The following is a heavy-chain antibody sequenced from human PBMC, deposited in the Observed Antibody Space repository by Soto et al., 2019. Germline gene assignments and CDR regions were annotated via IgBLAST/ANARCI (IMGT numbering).Heavy chain of an antibody. CDR3: AREARYDRGVYHYEGIDY. CDR2: FSAGGDYR. Sequence: EVQLLQSGGGLAQPGGSLTLSCAASGFSFSDYSMNWVRRAPGKGLEWVSAFSAGGDYRHYADSVKGRFTISRDNSKNTLFLQMNSLRAEDKARYSCAREARYDRGVYHYEGIDYWGQGTLVTVSS. V-gene: IGHV3-23*01. CDR1: GFSFSDYS. J-gene: IGHJ4*02. D-gene: IGHD3-22*01.